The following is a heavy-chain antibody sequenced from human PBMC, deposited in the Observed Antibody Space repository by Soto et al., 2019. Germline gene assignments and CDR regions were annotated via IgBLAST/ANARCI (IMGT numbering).Heavy chain of an antibody. J-gene: IGHJ5*02. D-gene: IGHD3-3*01. V-gene: IGHV2-5*02. Sequence: QITLKESGPTLVKPTQTLTLTCTFSGFSLSTSGVGVGWIRQPPGKALEWLALIYWDDDKRYSPSLKSRLTITQDTSKNQGVLTMTNMDPVDTATYYCAPLRYEWHFDPWGQGTLVTVSS. CDR3: APLRYEWHFDP. CDR2: IYWDDDK. CDR1: GFSLSTSGVG.